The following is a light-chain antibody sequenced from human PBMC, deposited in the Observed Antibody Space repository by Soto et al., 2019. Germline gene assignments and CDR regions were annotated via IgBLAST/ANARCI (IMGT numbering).Light chain of an antibody. CDR3: QQYDDWPT. CDR2: GTS. V-gene: IGKV3-20*01. J-gene: IGKJ1*01. CDR1: QSVSNSY. Sequence: EIVLTQSPGTLSLSPGERATLSCRASQSVSNSYFAWYQQKPGQAPRLLIYGTSNTATGIPARFSGSRSGTDFTLTISSLEPEDFAVYYCQQYDDWPTFGQGTKVEIK.